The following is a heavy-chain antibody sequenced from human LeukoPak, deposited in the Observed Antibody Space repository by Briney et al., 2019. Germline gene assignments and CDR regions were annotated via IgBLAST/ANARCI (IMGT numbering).Heavy chain of an antibody. CDR1: GGSISSYY. Sequence: SETLSLTCTVSGGSISSYYWSWIRQPPGKGLEWIGYIYYSGSTNYNPSLKSRVTMSVDTSKNQFSLKLSSVTAADTAVYYCARWGLRSNWYFDLWGRGTLVTVSS. V-gene: IGHV4-59*12. D-gene: IGHD2/OR15-2a*01. CDR2: IYYSGST. CDR3: ARWGLRSNWYFDL. J-gene: IGHJ2*01.